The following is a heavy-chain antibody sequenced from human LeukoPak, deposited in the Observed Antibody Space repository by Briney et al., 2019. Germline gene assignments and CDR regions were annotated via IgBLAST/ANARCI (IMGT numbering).Heavy chain of an antibody. CDR2: ISAYNGNT. V-gene: IGHV1-18*01. J-gene: IGHJ4*02. CDR1: GYTFTSYG. Sequence: ASVKVSCKASGYTFTSYGISWVRQAPGQGLEWMGWISAYNGNTNYAQKLQGRVTMTTDTSTSTAYMELRSLRSDDTAVYYCARDAWGFEDYDSSGYSTPYYFDYWGQGTLVTVSS. D-gene: IGHD3-22*01. CDR3: ARDAWGFEDYDSSGYSTPYYFDY.